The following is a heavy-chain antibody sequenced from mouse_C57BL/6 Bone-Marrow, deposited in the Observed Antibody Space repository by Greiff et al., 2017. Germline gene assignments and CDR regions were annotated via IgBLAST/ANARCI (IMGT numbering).Heavy chain of an antibody. D-gene: IGHD1-1*01. CDR1: GYTFTSYW. CDR3: AREGLLRAWFAY. J-gene: IGHJ3*01. CDR2: IDPSDSYT. V-gene: IGHV1-69*01. Sequence: QVQLQQPGAELVMPGASVKLSCKASGYTFTSYWMHWVKQRPGQGLEWIGEIDPSDSYTNYNQKFKGKSTLTVDKSSSTAYMQLSSLTSEDSAVYYCAREGLLRAWFAYWGQWTLVTVSA.